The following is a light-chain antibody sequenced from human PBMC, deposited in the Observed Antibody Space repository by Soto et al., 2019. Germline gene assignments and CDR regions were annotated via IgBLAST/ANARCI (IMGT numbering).Light chain of an antibody. CDR2: DAS. J-gene: IGKJ5*01. CDR1: QSVSSY. CDR3: QRSRTWIT. Sequence: EIVLTQSPATLSLSPGERATLSCRASQSVSSYLAWYQQKPGQAPRLLIYDASNRATGIPARFSGSGSGTELTLPIRRLDPEDRERYDCQRSRTWITVCPGPRMEIK. V-gene: IGKV3-11*01.